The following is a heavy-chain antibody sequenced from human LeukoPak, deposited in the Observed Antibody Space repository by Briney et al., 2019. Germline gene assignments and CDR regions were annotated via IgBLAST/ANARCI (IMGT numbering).Heavy chain of an antibody. V-gene: IGHV3-33*01. D-gene: IGHD4-23*01. J-gene: IGHJ4*02. Sequence: GRSLRLSCAASGFTFSSYGMHWVRQAPGKGLEWVAVIWYDGSNKYYADSVKGRFTISRDNSKNTLHLQMNSLRAEDTGVYYCHYGGNSWGQGTLVTVSS. CDR2: IWYDGSNK. CDR3: HYGGNS. CDR1: GFTFSSYG.